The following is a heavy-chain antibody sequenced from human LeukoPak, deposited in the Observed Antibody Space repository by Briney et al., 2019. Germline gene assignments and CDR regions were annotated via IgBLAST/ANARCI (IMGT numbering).Heavy chain of an antibody. CDR2: IYYGGTN. CDR3: ARWGATVTDH. Sequence: PSETLSLTCSVSGGSISDDGYYWSWIRQFPGKGLEWIGHIYYGGTNEYNPSLKSRITISRDTSKTQFSLQLNSVTVADTAVYYCARWGATVTDHWGQGTLVTVSS. CDR1: GGSISDDGYY. D-gene: IGHD4-17*01. V-gene: IGHV4-31*03. J-gene: IGHJ5*02.